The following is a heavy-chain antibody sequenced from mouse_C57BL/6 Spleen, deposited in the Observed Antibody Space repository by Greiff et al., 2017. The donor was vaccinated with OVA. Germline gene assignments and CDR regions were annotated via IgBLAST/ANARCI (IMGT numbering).Heavy chain of an antibody. CDR2: IWGDGGT. J-gene: IGHJ4*01. Sequence: QVQLKESGPGLVAPSQSLSITCTVSGFSLTSYGVSWVRQPPGKGLEWLGVIWGDGGTNYHSALISRLSISKDNSKSQVFLKLNSLKSEDTAAYYCAKIWDEGYAVDYWGQGTTLTVSS. CDR3: AKIWDEGYAVDY. CDR1: GFSLTSYG. V-gene: IGHV2-3*01. D-gene: IGHD4-1*01.